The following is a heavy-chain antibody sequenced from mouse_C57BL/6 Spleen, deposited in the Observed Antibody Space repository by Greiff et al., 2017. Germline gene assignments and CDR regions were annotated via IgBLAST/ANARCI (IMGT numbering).Heavy chain of an antibody. CDR3: ARDETEMDY. V-gene: IGHV5-4*01. Sequence: EVQLVESGGGLVKPGGSLKLSCAASGFTFSSYAMSWVRQTPEKRLEWVATISDGGSYTYYPDNVKGRFTISRDNAKNNLYLQMSHLKSEDTAMYYCARDETEMDYWGQGTSVTVSS. CDR2: ISDGGSYT. J-gene: IGHJ4*01. CDR1: GFTFSSYA.